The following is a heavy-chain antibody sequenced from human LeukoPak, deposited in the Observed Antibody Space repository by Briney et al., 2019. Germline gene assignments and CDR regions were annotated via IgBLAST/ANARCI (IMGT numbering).Heavy chain of an antibody. CDR1: GCSFASYW. CDR2: IYPGDSDT. V-gene: IGHV5-51*01. J-gene: IGHJ3*02. CDR3: ARRSYEGSSSAFDI. D-gene: IGHD2-2*01. Sequence: GGSLQIYCKGAGCSFASYWFGWVRHMPGKGVEWIGIIYPGDSDTRYSPSFEGQVTISADKSTSTAFLQWSSLRASDTAMYYCARRSYEGSSSAFDIWGQGTMVIVSA.